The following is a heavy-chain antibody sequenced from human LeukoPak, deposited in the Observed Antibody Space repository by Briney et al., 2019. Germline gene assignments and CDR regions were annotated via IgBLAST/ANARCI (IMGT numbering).Heavy chain of an antibody. Sequence: GRSLRLSCAASGFTFSGHFMHWVRQAPGKGLEYVSSISINGDKTYYAESVKGRFTISRDNSKNTLYLQLSSLRVEDTAVYYCIKDRIGTWSFDHWGQGTLLTVSS. J-gene: IGHJ4*02. CDR1: GFTFSGHF. D-gene: IGHD1-26*01. V-gene: IGHV3-64D*06. CDR2: ISINGDKT. CDR3: IKDRIGTWSFDH.